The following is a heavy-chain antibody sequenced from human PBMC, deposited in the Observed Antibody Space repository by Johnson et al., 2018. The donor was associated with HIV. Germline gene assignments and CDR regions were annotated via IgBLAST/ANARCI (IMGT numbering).Heavy chain of an antibody. CDR3: ARDGPRRDAYDI. CDR1: GFTFSSYW. V-gene: IGHV3-7*01. J-gene: IGHJ3*02. CDR2: IKNDGSDK. Sequence: VQLVESGGGLVQPGGSLRLSCAASGFTFSSYWMSWVRQAPGKGLEWVANIKNDGSDKYYVDSVKGRFTISRDNAKNSLYLQINGLRAEDMAVYYCARDGPRRDAYDIWGQGTMVTVSS.